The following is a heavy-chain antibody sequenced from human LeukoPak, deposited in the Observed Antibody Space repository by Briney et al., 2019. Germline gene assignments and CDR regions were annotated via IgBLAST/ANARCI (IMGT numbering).Heavy chain of an antibody. CDR3: ARDPSSGPSDNWFDP. V-gene: IGHV1-46*01. CDR1: GYTFTSYY. CDR2: INPSGGST. J-gene: IGHJ5*02. D-gene: IGHD6-19*01. Sequence: GASVKVSCKASGYTFTSYYMHWVRQAPGQGLEWMGTINPSGGSTSYAQKFQGRVTMTRDTSTSTVYMELSSLRSEDTAVYYCARDPSSGPSDNWFDPWGQGTLVTVSS.